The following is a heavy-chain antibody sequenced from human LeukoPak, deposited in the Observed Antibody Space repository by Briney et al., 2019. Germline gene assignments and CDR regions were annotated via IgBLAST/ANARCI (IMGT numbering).Heavy chain of an antibody. CDR3: AELGITMIGGV. Sequence: GGSLRLSCTASGFTFGDYAMTWVRQAPGKGLEWVANIKQDGSEKYYVDSVKGRFTISRDNAKNSLYLQMNSLRAEDTAVYYCAELGITMIGGVWGKGTTVTISS. CDR1: GFTFGDYA. CDR2: IKQDGSEK. J-gene: IGHJ6*04. D-gene: IGHD3-10*02. V-gene: IGHV3-7*01.